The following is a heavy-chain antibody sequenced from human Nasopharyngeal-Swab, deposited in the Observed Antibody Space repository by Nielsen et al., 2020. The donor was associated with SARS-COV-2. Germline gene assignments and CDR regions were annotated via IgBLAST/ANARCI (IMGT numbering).Heavy chain of an antibody. CDR3: VKEGPSIAARFTHFDY. J-gene: IGHJ4*02. CDR1: GFTFSSYA. CDR2: ISSNGGST. D-gene: IGHD6-6*01. V-gene: IGHV3-64D*08. Sequence: GESLKISCSASGFTFSSYAMHWVRQAPGKGLEYVSAISSNGGSTYYADSVKGGFTISRDNSKNTLYLQMSSLRAEDTAVYYCVKEGPSIAARFTHFDYWGQGTLVTVSS.